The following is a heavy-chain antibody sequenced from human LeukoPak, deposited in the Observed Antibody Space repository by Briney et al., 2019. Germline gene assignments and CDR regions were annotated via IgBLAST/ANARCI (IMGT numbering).Heavy chain of an antibody. J-gene: IGHJ4*02. CDR2: INPGGSSI. CDR3: AKDDYSSGWYGYFDY. D-gene: IGHD6-19*01. V-gene: IGHV3-74*01. Sequence: GGSLRLSCAASGFTFSSYWMHWVRQVPGKGLVWVARINPGGSSITYADSVKGRFTISRDNAKNTLYLQMDSLRAEDTGVYYCAKDDYSSGWYGYFDYWGQGTLVTVSS. CDR1: GFTFSSYW.